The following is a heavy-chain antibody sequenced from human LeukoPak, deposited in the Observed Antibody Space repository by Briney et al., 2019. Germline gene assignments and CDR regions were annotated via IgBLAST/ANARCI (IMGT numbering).Heavy chain of an antibody. V-gene: IGHV3-53*01. Sequence: PGGSVRLSCSASGFTVSSNYMSWVSQAPGKGLEWVSVIYSGGSTYYADSVKGRFTISRDTSKNTLYLQMNSLRAEDTAVYYCARDSESSGSTWGQGTLVTVSS. J-gene: IGHJ4*02. CDR2: IYSGGST. D-gene: IGHD3-22*01. CDR1: GFTVSSNY. CDR3: ARDSESSGST.